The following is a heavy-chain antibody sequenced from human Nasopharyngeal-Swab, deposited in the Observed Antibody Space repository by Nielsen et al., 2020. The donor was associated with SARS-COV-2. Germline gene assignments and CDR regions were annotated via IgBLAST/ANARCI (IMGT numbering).Heavy chain of an antibody. CDR1: GFTFNNYN. V-gene: IGHV3-21*01. D-gene: IGHD3-3*01. CDR3: ARDGLDYDFWSAYFMDV. Sequence: GESLKISCAASGFTFNNYNFNWVRQAPGKGLEWVSSISSSSSYIYYADSVKGRFTISRDNAKNSLSLQMNSLSAEDTAVYYCARDGLDYDFWSAYFMDVWGQGTTVTVSS. CDR2: ISSSSSYI. J-gene: IGHJ6*02.